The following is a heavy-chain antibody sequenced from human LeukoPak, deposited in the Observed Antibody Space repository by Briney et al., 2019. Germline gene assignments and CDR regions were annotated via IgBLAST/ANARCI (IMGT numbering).Heavy chain of an antibody. Sequence: SVKVSCKASGGTFSSYAISWVRQALGQGLEWMGRIIPILGIANYAQKFQGRVTITADKSTSTAYMELSSLRSEDTAVYYCARVAQRYYGDYFDYWGQGTLVTVSS. CDR2: IIPILGIA. V-gene: IGHV1-69*04. CDR3: ARVAQRYYGDYFDY. D-gene: IGHD3-3*01. J-gene: IGHJ4*02. CDR1: GGTFSSYA.